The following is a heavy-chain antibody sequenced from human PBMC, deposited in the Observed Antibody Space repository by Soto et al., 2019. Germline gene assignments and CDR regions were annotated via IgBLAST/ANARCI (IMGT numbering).Heavy chain of an antibody. V-gene: IGHV1-8*01. Sequence: QVQLVQSGAELKKPGAAVKVSCKASGYTFSNYDMNWVRQATGQGPEWIGWVNPNNGDTGCAQKFQGRVTLTTDISTTTDYMELTSLRSEDTAIYYCAKVSRKGSAIDFDYWGQGTLITVSS. J-gene: IGHJ4*02. D-gene: IGHD3-10*01. CDR2: VNPNNGDT. CDR3: AKVSRKGSAIDFDY. CDR1: GYTFSNYD.